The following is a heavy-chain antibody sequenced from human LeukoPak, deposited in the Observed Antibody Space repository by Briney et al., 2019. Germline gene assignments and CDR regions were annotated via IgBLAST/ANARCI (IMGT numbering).Heavy chain of an antibody. V-gene: IGHV3-7*01. J-gene: IGHJ4*02. CDR1: GFTFTNYW. D-gene: IGHD1-7*01. CDR3: ASRAGKPGNTPWCFDY. CDR2: IRQDGSET. Sequence: GGSLRLSCAASGFTFTNYWMTWVRQAPGKGPEWVANIRQDGSETNYVDSVRGRFTIARDNTKNSLYLQMTSLKGEDTAVYYCASRAGKPGNTPWCFDYWGQGALVTVSS.